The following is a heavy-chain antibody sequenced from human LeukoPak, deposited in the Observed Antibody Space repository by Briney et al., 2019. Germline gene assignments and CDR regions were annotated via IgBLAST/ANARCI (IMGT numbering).Heavy chain of an antibody. J-gene: IGHJ4*02. Sequence: SETLSLTCAVYGGSFSGYYWSWIRQPPGKGLEWIGEINHSGSTNYNPSLKSRVTISVDTSKNQFSLKPSSVTAADTAVYYCARGSDFWSKHFDYWGQGTLVTVSS. D-gene: IGHD3-3*01. V-gene: IGHV4-34*01. CDR1: GGSFSGYY. CDR3: ARGSDFWSKHFDY. CDR2: INHSGST.